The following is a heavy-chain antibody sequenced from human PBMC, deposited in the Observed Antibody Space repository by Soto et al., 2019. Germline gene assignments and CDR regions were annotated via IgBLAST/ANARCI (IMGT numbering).Heavy chain of an antibody. V-gene: IGHV1-3*01. CDR3: AREKWYYDFWSGYSTPAFDY. CDR2: INAGNGNT. Sequence: ASVKVSCKASGYTFTSYAMHWVRQAPGQRLKRMGWINAGNGNTKYSQKFQGRVTITRDTSASTAYMELSSLRSEDTAVYYCAREKWYYDFWSGYSTPAFDYWGQGTLVTVSS. D-gene: IGHD3-3*01. CDR1: GYTFTSYA. J-gene: IGHJ4*02.